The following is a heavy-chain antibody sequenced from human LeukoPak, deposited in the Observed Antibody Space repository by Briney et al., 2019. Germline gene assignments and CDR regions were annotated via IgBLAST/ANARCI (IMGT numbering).Heavy chain of an antibody. J-gene: IGHJ5*02. V-gene: IGHV3-48*04. Sequence: GGTLRLSCAGSGFTFSSYSMNWVRQAPGKGLEWVSYISSSGSTIYYADSVKGRFTISRDNAKNSLYLQMNSLRAEDTAVYYCARGEAYYDFWSGYFSWFDPWGQGTLVTVSS. D-gene: IGHD3-3*01. CDR3: ARGEAYYDFWSGYFSWFDP. CDR1: GFTFSSYS. CDR2: ISSSGSTI.